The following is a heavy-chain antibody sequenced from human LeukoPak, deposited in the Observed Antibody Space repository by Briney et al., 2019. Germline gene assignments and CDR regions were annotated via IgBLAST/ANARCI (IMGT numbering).Heavy chain of an antibody. Sequence: GESLKVSCKGSGYRFTSYWIGWVRQMPGKGLEWMGIIYPGDSDTRYSPSFQGQASISADKSITTAYLQWSSLKASDTAMYYCARTSGTTLHAFDFWGQGTMVTVSS. J-gene: IGHJ3*01. CDR2: IYPGDSDT. V-gene: IGHV5-51*01. CDR1: GYRFTSYW. D-gene: IGHD1-1*01. CDR3: ARTSGTTLHAFDF.